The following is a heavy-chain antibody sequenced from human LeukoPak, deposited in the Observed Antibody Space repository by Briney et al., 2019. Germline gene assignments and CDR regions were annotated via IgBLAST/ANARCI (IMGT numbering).Heavy chain of an antibody. CDR1: GYSFTSYR. J-gene: IGHJ4*02. CDR2: INPYNGDT. D-gene: IGHD3-10*01. V-gene: IGHV1-18*01. CDR3: AGGFHFYTSGSYDY. Sequence: ASVKVSCKTSGYSFTSYRISWVRQALGQGLEWMGWINPYNGDTNYAQNLQGRVTMTTDTSTTTAYMELRSLGSDDTAVYYCAGGFHFYTSGSYDYWGQGTLVTVSS.